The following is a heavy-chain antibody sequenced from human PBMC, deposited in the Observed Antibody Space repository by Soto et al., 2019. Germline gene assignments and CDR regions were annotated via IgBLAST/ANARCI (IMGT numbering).Heavy chain of an antibody. CDR2: ISYDGSNK. CDR1: GFTFSSYG. D-gene: IGHD4-17*01. CDR3: AKPHRLGPYYYYGMDV. Sequence: GGSLRLSCAASGFTFSSYGMHWVRQAPGKGLEWVAVISYDGSNKYYADSVKGRFTISRDNSKNTLYLQMNSLRAEDTAVYYCAKPHRLGPYYYYGMDVWGQGTTVTVSS. V-gene: IGHV3-30*18. J-gene: IGHJ6*02.